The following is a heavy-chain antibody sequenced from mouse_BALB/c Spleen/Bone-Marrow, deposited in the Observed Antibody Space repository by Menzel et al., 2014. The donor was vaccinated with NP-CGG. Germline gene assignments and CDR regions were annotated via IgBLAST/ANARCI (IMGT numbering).Heavy chain of an antibody. D-gene: IGHD2-3*01. CDR1: GYAFTNYL. J-gene: IGHJ4*01. Sequence: VMLVESGAELVRPGTSVKVSCKASGYAFTNYLIEWVKQRPGQGLEWIGVNNPGSGGTNYNEKFKGKATLTADKSSNTVYMQLSSLTSDDSAVYFCARSIYDGYSEAMDYWGQGTSVTVSS. CDR3: ARSIYDGYSEAMDY. V-gene: IGHV1-54*03. CDR2: NNPGSGGT.